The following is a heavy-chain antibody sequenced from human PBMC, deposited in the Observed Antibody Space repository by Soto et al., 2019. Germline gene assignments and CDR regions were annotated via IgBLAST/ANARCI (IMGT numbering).Heavy chain of an antibody. Sequence: TLSLTCTVSGGSISSSSYYWGWIRQPPGKGLEWIGSIYYSGSTYYNPSLKSRVTISVDTSKNQFSLKLSSVTAADTAVYYCALVVVEYSSSSGLGWFDPWGRGTLVTVSS. V-gene: IGHV4-39*01. CDR3: ALVVVEYSSSSGLGWFDP. CDR2: IYYSGST. J-gene: IGHJ5*02. CDR1: GGSISSSSYY. D-gene: IGHD6-6*01.